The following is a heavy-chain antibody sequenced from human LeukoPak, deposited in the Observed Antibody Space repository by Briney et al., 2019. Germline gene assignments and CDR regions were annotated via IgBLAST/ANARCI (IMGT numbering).Heavy chain of an antibody. Sequence: PSETLSLTCTVSGGSISSYYWSWLRQPPGKGLEWIGYIYYSGSTNYNPSLKSRVTISVDTSKNQFSLKLSSVTAADTAVYYCARSASSGYYYLWGQGTLVTVSS. CDR1: GGSISSYY. D-gene: IGHD3-22*01. J-gene: IGHJ4*02. CDR2: IYYSGST. V-gene: IGHV4-59*08. CDR3: ARSASSGYYYL.